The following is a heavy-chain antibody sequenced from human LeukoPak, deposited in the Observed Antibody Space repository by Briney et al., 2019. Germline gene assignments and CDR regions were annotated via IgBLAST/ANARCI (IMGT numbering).Heavy chain of an antibody. Sequence: ASLKVSCKASGYTFTGYYMHWVRQAPGQGLEWMGWINPNGGGTNYAQKFQGRVTMTRDTSISTAYMELSRLRSDDTAVYYCARMTDYDFWSGNEDYFDYWGQGTLVTVSS. CDR2: INPNGGGT. J-gene: IGHJ4*02. CDR1: GYTFTGYY. D-gene: IGHD3-3*01. CDR3: ARMTDYDFWSGNEDYFDY. V-gene: IGHV1-2*02.